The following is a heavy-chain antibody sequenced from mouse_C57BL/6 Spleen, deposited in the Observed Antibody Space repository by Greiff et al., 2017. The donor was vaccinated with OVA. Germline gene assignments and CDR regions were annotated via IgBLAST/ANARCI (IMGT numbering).Heavy chain of an antibody. CDR3: ARGGDEGCAY. D-gene: IGHD2-13*01. Sequence: VQGVESGGDLVKPGGSLKLSCAASGFTFSSYGMSWVRQTPDKRLEWVATISSVGIYTYYPDSVKGRFTISRDNAKNTLYLQMSSLKSEDTAMYYCARGGDEGCAYWGRGTLVTVSA. V-gene: IGHV5-6*01. CDR2: ISSVGIYT. J-gene: IGHJ3*01. CDR1: GFTFSSYG.